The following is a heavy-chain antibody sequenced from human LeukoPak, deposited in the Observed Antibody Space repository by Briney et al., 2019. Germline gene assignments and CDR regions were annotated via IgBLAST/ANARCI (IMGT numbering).Heavy chain of an antibody. CDR3: ARGDVGATPARPIDY. J-gene: IGHJ4*02. CDR1: GGSFSGYY. Sequence: PSETLSLTCAVYGGSFSGYYWSWIRQPPGKGLEWIGEINHSGSTDYNPSLKSRVTISVDTSKNQFSLKLSSVTAADTAVYYCARGDVGATPARPIDYWGQGTPVTVSS. V-gene: IGHV4-34*01. CDR2: INHSGST. D-gene: IGHD1-26*01.